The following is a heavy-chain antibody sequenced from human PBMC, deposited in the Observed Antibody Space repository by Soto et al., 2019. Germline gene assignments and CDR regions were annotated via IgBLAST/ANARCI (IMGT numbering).Heavy chain of an antibody. Sequence: QVQLVQSGVEVKKPGASVRVSCKASGFTFSSYVFNWVRQAPGQGLEWMGWISAYNGDTKYAQNLQGRVAMTTDTSTSTAYMELSSLTSDDTAVDYCARVLTPGWLDSWCQGTLVTVSS. V-gene: IGHV1-18*04. CDR1: GFTFSSYV. CDR3: ARVLTPGWLDS. CDR2: ISAYNGDT. D-gene: IGHD7-27*01. J-gene: IGHJ5*01.